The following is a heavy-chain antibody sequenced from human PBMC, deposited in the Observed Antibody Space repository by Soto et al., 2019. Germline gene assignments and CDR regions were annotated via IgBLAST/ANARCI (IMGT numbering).Heavy chain of an antibody. CDR2: IYYSGST. CDR3: ASSSTYYYDSSGYRIPDFFDY. J-gene: IGHJ4*02. V-gene: IGHV4-59*01. CDR1: GGSISSYY. Sequence: SETLSLTCTVSGGSISSYYWSWIRQPPGKGLEWIGYIYYSGSTNYNPSLKSRVTISVDTSKNQSSLKLSSVTAADTAVYYCASSSTYYYDSSGYRIPDFFDYWGQGTLVTVSS. D-gene: IGHD3-22*01.